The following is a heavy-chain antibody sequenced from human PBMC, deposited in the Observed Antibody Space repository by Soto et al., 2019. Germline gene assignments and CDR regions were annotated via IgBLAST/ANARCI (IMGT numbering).Heavy chain of an antibody. Sequence: QVQLVQSGAEVKKPGASVKVSCKASGYTFTGYYMHWVRQAPGQGLEWMGWINPNSGGTNYAQKFQGWVTKTRDTSISTAYMELSRLRSDDTAVYYCARGYSGYDNNRAYYYYYYMDVWGKGTTVTVSS. CDR3: ARGYSGYDNNRAYYYYYYMDV. J-gene: IGHJ6*03. CDR1: GYTFTGYY. CDR2: INPNSGGT. D-gene: IGHD5-12*01. V-gene: IGHV1-2*04.